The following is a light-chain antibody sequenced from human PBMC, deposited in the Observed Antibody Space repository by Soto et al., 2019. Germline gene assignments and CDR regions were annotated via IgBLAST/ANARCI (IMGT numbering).Light chain of an antibody. CDR1: QSVFNNH. J-gene: IGKJ4*01. Sequence: EIVLTQSPGTLSLSPGERATLSCRASQSVFNNHIGWYQQKPGQAXRXLXYGASSRATGIPDRFSGGGSGTDFTLTISRLEPEDFAVYYCQQFSSYPLTFGGGTKV. V-gene: IGKV3-20*01. CDR3: QQFSSYPLT. CDR2: GAS.